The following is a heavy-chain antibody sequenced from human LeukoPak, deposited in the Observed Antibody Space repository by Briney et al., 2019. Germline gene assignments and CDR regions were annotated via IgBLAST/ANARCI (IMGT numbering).Heavy chain of an antibody. CDR2: ISGSGGST. CDR3: AKYYDSSGYRHLDY. V-gene: IGHV3-23*01. D-gene: IGHD3-22*01. Sequence: PGGSLRLSCAASGFTFSRYAMSWVRHAPGKGPDWVSAISGSGGSTYYADSVKGRFTISRDNSKNTLYLQMNSLRAEDTAVYYCAKYYDSSGYRHLDYWGQGTLVTVSS. J-gene: IGHJ4*02. CDR1: GFTFSRYA.